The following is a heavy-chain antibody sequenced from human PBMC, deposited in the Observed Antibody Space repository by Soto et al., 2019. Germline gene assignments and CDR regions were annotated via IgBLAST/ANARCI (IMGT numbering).Heavy chain of an antibody. Sequence: ASVKVSCKASGYTFTSYGISWVRQAPGQGLEWMGWISAYNGNTNYAQKLQGRVTMTTDTSTSTAYMELRSLRSDDTAVYYCARDRTVKAIYYYYMDVWGKGTTVTVSS. J-gene: IGHJ6*03. V-gene: IGHV1-18*01. CDR3: ARDRTVKAIYYYYMDV. CDR1: GYTFTSYG. D-gene: IGHD1-1*01. CDR2: ISAYNGNT.